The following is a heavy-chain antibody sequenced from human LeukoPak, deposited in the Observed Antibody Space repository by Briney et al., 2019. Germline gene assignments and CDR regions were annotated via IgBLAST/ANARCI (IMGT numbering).Heavy chain of an antibody. D-gene: IGHD1-26*01. V-gene: IGHV3-64*01. Sequence: GSLRLSCAASGFTFSSYAMHWVRQAPGKGLEYVSAISSNGGSTYYANSVKGRFTISRDNSKNTLYLQMGSLRAEDMAVYYCARVGGPGSWDYFDYWGQGTLVTVSS. J-gene: IGHJ4*02. CDR3: ARVGGPGSWDYFDY. CDR1: GFTFSSYA. CDR2: ISSNGGST.